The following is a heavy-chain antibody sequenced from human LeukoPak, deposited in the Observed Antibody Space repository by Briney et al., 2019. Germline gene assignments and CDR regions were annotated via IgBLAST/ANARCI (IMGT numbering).Heavy chain of an antibody. J-gene: IGHJ4*02. CDR3: ARGRSTEY. V-gene: IGHV3-7*01. Sequence: GGSLRLSYVASGFTFSLYWMTWVRQAPGKGLEWVANIKHDGSEKYYVDSVKGRFTISRDNAKKSLYLQMNSLRGEDTAVYYCARGRSTEYWGQGTLVTVSS. CDR1: GFTFSLYW. CDR2: IKHDGSEK.